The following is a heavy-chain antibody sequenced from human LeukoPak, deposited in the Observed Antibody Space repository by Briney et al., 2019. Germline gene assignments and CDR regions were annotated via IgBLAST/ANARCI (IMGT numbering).Heavy chain of an antibody. V-gene: IGHV3-9*01. CDR2: ISWNSGSI. CDR3: AKDLRIGIYAFDI. Sequence: GGSLRLSCAASGFTFDDYAMHWVRQAPGKGLEWVSGISWNSGSIGYADSVKGRFTISRDNAKNSLYLQMNSLRAEDTALYYCAKDLRIGIYAFDIWGQGTMVTVSS. D-gene: IGHD1-26*01. CDR1: GFTFDDYA. J-gene: IGHJ3*02.